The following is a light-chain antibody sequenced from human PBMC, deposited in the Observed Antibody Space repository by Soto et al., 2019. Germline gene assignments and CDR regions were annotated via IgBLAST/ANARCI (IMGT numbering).Light chain of an antibody. J-gene: IGKJ1*01. CDR3: LQDYNYPWT. CDR2: GAS. CDR1: QGIRKD. V-gene: IGKV1-6*01. Sequence: AIQMTQSPSSLSASVGDRVSITCRASQGIRKDLGWYQQKPGKAPKLLIHGASNLQSGVPSRFSGSGSGTDFTLTISSLQPEDFATYYCLQDYNYPWTFGPGTKVEIK.